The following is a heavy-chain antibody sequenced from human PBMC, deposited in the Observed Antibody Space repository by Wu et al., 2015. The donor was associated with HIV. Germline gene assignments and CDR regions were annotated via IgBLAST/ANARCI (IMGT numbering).Heavy chain of an antibody. CDR1: GYPFSDYY. V-gene: IGHV1-2*02. J-gene: IGHJ4*02. D-gene: IGHD5-24*01. CDR2: INPKSGGT. Sequence: QVQLVQSGTEVKKPGASVKVSCKASGYPFSDYYIYWVRQAPGQGLEWMGWINPKSGGTNYAQDFKGRLTMTRDTSITTVYMELKRLTSEDTAMYFCARSHKWLQLRYHGIFDYWAREHWSPSPQ. CDR3: ARSHKWLQLRYHGIFDY.